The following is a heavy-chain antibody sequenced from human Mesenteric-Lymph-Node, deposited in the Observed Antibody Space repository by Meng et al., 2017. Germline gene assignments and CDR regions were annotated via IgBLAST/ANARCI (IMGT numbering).Heavy chain of an antibody. CDR1: GGSISGFY. J-gene: IGHJ4*02. CDR2: IFSSGFT. CDR3: ARHVVYCAGDCWYLDH. V-gene: IGHV4-4*07. Sequence: SETLSLTCTVSGGSISGFYWTWIRQPAGKGLEWIGRIFSSGFTSYNPSLKSRLTISVDTSKNQFSLKLNSVTAADTALYYCARHVVYCAGDCWYLDHWGQGTLVTVSS. D-gene: IGHD2-21*02.